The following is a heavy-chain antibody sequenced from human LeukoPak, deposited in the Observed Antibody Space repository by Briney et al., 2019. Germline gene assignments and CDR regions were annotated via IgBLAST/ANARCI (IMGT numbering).Heavy chain of an antibody. J-gene: IGHJ6*02. V-gene: IGHV3-23*01. CDR1: GFTFSSYA. D-gene: IGHD3-3*02. CDR2: ISGSGGTT. Sequence: GGSLRLSCAASGFTFSSYAMSWVRQAPGKGLELVSGISGSGGTTYYADSVKGRFTISRDGSKNTLYLQMNSLRAEDTATYYCAKDRFSGKYYHYYGLDVWGQGTTITVSS. CDR3: AKDRFSGKYYHYYGLDV.